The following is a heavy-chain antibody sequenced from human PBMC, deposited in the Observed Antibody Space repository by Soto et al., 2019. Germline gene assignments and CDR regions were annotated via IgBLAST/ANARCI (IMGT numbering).Heavy chain of an antibody. Sequence: QVQLVQSGPELKKPGASVRVSCKASGYTFSDYYIHWVRQAPGQGLEWMGWINPNSGSTKFRHNFQGRVTLTRATASSTAYIELRSLTSHDTAVYYCAREIVGKTIVHSGSLHDDSWGQGTLVTVSS. D-gene: IGHD1-26*01. J-gene: IGHJ4*02. CDR2: INPNSGST. V-gene: IGHV1-2*02. CDR1: GYTFSDYY. CDR3: AREIVGKTIVHSGSLHDDS.